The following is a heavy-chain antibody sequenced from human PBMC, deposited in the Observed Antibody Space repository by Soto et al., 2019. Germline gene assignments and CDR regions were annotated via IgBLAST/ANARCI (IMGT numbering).Heavy chain of an antibody. V-gene: IGHV3-48*01. CDR2: ISSSSSTI. CDR1: GFTFSSYS. Sequence: EVQLVESGGGLVQPGGSLRLSCAASGFTFSSYSMNWVRQAPGKGLEWVSYISSSSSTIYYADSVKGRFTISRDNAKNSLSLQMNSLRAEDTAVYYCARGLYYYDSSGYYWGQGTLVTVSS. CDR3: ARGLYYYDSSGYY. J-gene: IGHJ4*02. D-gene: IGHD3-22*01.